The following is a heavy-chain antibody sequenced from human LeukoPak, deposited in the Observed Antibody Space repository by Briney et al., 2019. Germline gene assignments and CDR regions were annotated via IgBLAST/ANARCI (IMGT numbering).Heavy chain of an antibody. CDR1: GFTFSSYA. CDR2: ISGSGGST. Sequence: GGSLRLSCAASGFTFSSYAMIWVRQAPGKGLEWVLAISGSGGSTYYADPVKGRFTISRDNSKNTLYLQMNSLRAEDTAVYCCAKEGSSSWYFPDYWGQGTLVTVSS. D-gene: IGHD6-13*01. V-gene: IGHV3-23*01. J-gene: IGHJ4*02. CDR3: AKEGSSSWYFPDY.